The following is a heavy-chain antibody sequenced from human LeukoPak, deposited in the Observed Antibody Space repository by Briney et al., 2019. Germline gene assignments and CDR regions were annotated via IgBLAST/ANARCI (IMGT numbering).Heavy chain of an antibody. CDR1: GGSISSGGYY. CDR3: ARRDSSTSYRYFDL. Sequence: SQTLSLTCTVSGGSISSGGYYWSWIRQHPGKGLEWIGYIYYSGSTYYNPSLKSRVTISVDTSKNQFSLKLSSVTAADTAVYYCARRDSSTSYRYFDLWGRGTLVTVPS. CDR2: IYYSGST. D-gene: IGHD2-2*01. J-gene: IGHJ2*01. V-gene: IGHV4-31*03.